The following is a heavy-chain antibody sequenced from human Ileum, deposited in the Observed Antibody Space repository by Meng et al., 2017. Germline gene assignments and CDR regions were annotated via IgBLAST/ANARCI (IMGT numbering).Heavy chain of an antibody. Sequence: HVQLQESGPRLVKPSQTLSLTCTVSGGSISSGYYYWSWVRQSPGKGPEWIGYIYSNGNTYSNPSLRGRLMISIDTSKNQFSLKLSSVTAADTAVYYCARAPKYCTNAVCSRPLDSWGQGTLVTVSS. V-gene: IGHV4-30-4*01. CDR1: GGSISSGYYY. CDR3: ARAPKYCTNAVCSRPLDS. J-gene: IGHJ4*02. D-gene: IGHD2-8*01. CDR2: IYSNGNT.